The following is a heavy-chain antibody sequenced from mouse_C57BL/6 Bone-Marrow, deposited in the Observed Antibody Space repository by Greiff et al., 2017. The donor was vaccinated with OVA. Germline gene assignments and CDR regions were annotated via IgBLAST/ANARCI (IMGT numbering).Heavy chain of an antibody. Sequence: DVQLQQSGAELVRPGASVKLSCTASGFNIKDDYMHWVKQRPEQGLEWIGWIDPENGDTEYASKFQGKATITADTSSNTAYLQLSSLTSEDTAVYYCTRGLYGSSWYFDVWGTGTTVTVSS. CDR1: GFNIKDDY. CDR3: TRGLYGSSWYFDV. D-gene: IGHD1-1*01. J-gene: IGHJ1*03. V-gene: IGHV14-4*01. CDR2: IDPENGDT.